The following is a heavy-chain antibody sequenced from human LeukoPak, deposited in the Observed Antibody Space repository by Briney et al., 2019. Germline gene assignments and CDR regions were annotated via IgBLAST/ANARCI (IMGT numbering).Heavy chain of an antibody. Sequence: PGGSLRLSCAASGFTFNGSVMHWVRQASGKGREWVGRIRSKAISYATAYAPSVKGRFTISRDDSKNTAYLQMNSLRAEDTAVYYCARDPLFCSGGSCYLAYFDYWGQGTLVTVSS. D-gene: IGHD2-15*01. CDR3: ARDPLFCSGGSCYLAYFDY. V-gene: IGHV3-73*01. J-gene: IGHJ4*02. CDR2: IRSKAISYAT. CDR1: GFTFNGSV.